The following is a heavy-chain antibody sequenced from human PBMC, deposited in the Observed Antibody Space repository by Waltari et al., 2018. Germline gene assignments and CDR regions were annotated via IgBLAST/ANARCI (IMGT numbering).Heavy chain of an antibody. CDR3: VRDLARGPHSRTMY. Sequence: QVQLVQSGAEVKKPGASVTVSCKASGYTFTSYHLHWVRQTPGQGLEWMGRPHPNSGRADYAQHLEGRVTMTRDTSLSTAYMELSGLRSDDTAVYYCVRDLARGPHSRTMYWGQGTLVTVSS. V-gene: IGHV1-2*06. CDR2: PHPNSGRA. D-gene: IGHD3-16*01. CDR1: GYTFTSYH. J-gene: IGHJ4*02.